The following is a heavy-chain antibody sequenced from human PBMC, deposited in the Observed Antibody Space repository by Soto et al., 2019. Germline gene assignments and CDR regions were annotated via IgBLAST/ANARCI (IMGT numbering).Heavy chain of an antibody. D-gene: IGHD3-16*01. Sequence: ASVKVSCKASGYSFNNDDVSWVRQATGQGLGWIGWMNPGSGDTGYAQKFQGRVTMTRDISIATAYLELSSLRSDYTAIYYCERTATFGSLNWFDPWGQGTLVTVSS. V-gene: IGHV1-8*01. CDR3: ERTATFGSLNWFDP. CDR2: MNPGSGDT. J-gene: IGHJ5*02. CDR1: GYSFNNDD.